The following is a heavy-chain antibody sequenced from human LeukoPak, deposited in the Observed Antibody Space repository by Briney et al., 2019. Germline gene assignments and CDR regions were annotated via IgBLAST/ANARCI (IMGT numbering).Heavy chain of an antibody. CDR1: GFTFDDYA. V-gene: IGHV3-9*01. CDR3: ARETPVPGAYYLDS. CDR2: ISWNSGSI. Sequence: GRSLRLSCAASGFTFDDYAMHWVRQAPGKGLEWVSGISWNSGSIGYADSVKGRFTISRDNAKNSLYLQMNSLRAEDTAVYFCARETPVPGAYYLDSWGQGTLVTVSS. J-gene: IGHJ4*02. D-gene: IGHD6-19*01.